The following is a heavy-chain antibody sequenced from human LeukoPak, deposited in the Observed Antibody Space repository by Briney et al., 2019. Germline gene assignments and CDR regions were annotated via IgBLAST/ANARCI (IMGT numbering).Heavy chain of an antibody. CDR2: INPNSGGT. CDR1: GYTFTSYG. Sequence: GASVKVSCKASGYTFTSYGISWVRQAPGQGLEWMGWINPNSGGTNYAQKFQGRVTMTRSTSISTAYMELSSLRSEDTAVYYCARGEDYGSGTNFDYWGQGTLVTVSS. J-gene: IGHJ4*02. D-gene: IGHD3-10*01. V-gene: IGHV1-8*02. CDR3: ARGEDYGSGTNFDY.